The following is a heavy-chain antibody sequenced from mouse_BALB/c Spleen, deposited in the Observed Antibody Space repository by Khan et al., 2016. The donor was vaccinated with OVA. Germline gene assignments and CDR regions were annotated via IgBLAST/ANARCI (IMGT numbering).Heavy chain of an antibody. J-gene: IGHJ3*01. CDR2: INPSNGYT. CDR3: VRDGAYHRNDGWFAY. D-gene: IGHD2-14*01. Sequence: VQLKQSGAELARPGASVKMSCMASGYTFTSYTIHWIKKRPGQGLEWIGYINPSNGYTNYNQKFKDKATLTTDKSSTPAYLQLSSLTSDDSAVYNGVRDGAYHRNDGWFAYWGQGTLVTVSA. V-gene: IGHV1-4*01. CDR1: GYTFTSYT.